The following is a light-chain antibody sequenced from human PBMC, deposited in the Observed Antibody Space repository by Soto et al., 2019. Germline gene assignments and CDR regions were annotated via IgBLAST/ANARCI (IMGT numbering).Light chain of an antibody. CDR2: EVS. J-gene: IGLJ1*01. V-gene: IGLV2-14*01. Sequence: QSVLPQPASVSGSPGQSITISCTGTSSDVGGYNYVSWSQQRPGKAPKLMIYEVSNRPSGVSNRFSGSKSGNTASLTISGLQAEDEADYYCSSYTSSSTLVFGTGTKVTVL. CDR1: SSDVGGYNY. CDR3: SSYTSSSTLV.